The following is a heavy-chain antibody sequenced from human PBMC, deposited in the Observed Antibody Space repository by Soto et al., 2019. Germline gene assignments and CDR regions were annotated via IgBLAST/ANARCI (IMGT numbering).Heavy chain of an antibody. CDR1: GYTFSSYG. V-gene: IGHV1-18*01. Sequence: QVQLAQSGAEVKKPGASVTVSCKASGYTFSSYGISWVRQAPGQGLEWVGWISVHNGYTKYATELQGRVTMTTDTSTSTAYMELRSPRSDDSAVYYCARLEHNFGPHDYWGQGTLVTVTS. CDR2: ISVHNGYT. D-gene: IGHD1-1*01. J-gene: IGHJ4*02. CDR3: ARLEHNFGPHDY.